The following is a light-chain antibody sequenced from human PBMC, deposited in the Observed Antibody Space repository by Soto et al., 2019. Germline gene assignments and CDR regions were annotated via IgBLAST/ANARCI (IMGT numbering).Light chain of an antibody. V-gene: IGKV1-5*01. CDR1: QSISSW. Sequence: DIQLTQSPCTLAAPVGGGVTITCLASQSISSWLSWYQQKPGKAPKLLIYDASSLQSGVPSRFSGSGSGTEFTLTISGLQPDDFATYYCQHYNTYSTWKFGQGTKVDIK. CDR3: QHYNTYSTWK. J-gene: IGKJ1*01. CDR2: DAS.